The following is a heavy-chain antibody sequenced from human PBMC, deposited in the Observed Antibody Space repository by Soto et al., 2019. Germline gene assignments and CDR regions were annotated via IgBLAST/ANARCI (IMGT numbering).Heavy chain of an antibody. Sequence: QVQLQQWGAGLLKPSETLSLNCAVTGGSLSGYYWSWIRQPPGKGLEWIGEVKDGGHTNYSPSLRGRVTISSATSNNQVSLRLNSVTAADTGVYYCARGQEGVVATHWDQGSLVTVSS. CDR3: ARGQEGVVATH. V-gene: IGHV4-34*01. CDR1: GGSLSGYY. D-gene: IGHD5-12*01. CDR2: VKDGGHT. J-gene: IGHJ4*02.